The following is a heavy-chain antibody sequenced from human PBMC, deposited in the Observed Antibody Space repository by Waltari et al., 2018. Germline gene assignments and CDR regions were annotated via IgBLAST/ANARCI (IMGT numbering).Heavy chain of an antibody. CDR3: GKDLVPGGLDV. V-gene: IGHV3-9*01. J-gene: IGHJ6*02. CDR2: ISLDSDRT. Sequence: GQVVESGGMSVQPGGSLSLSCVVSGLPFDKYAIHWVRQAPGKGLEGVSGISLDSDRTGYGDSVRGRFTVSRDNARHIVYLQMNSLRADDTGLYYCGKDLVPGGLDVWGQGTPVTVSS. CDR1: GLPFDKYA.